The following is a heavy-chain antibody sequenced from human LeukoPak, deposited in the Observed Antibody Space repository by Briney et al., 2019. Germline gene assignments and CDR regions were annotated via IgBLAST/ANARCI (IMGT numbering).Heavy chain of an antibody. CDR2: IYYSGST. J-gene: IGHJ4*02. CDR1: GGSISTYY. D-gene: IGHD1-26*01. Sequence: SETLSLICTVSGGSISTYYWSWIRQPPGKGLEWIGNIYYSGSTNYNPSLKSRGTISVDTSKDQFSLNLSSVTAADTAVYYCARTRYSGSYFDYWGQGILVTVSS. CDR3: ARTRYSGSYFDY. V-gene: IGHV4-59*01.